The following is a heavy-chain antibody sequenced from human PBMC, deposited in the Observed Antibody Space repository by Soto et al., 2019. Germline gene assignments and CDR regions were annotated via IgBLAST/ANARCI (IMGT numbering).Heavy chain of an antibody. V-gene: IGHV1-18*04. D-gene: IGHD6-13*01. CDR1: GYTFTSYG. Sequence: GASVKVSCKASGYTFTSYGISWVRQAPGQGLEWMGWISAYNGNTNYAQKLQGRVTVTTDTSTSTAYMELRSLRSDDTAVYYCARDPMYSSSWYLGYWGQGTLVTVSS. CDR3: ARDPMYSSSWYLGY. J-gene: IGHJ4*02. CDR2: ISAYNGNT.